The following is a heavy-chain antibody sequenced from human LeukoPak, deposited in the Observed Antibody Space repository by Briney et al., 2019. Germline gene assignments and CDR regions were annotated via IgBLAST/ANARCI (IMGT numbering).Heavy chain of an antibody. J-gene: IGHJ5*02. CDR2: IYYSGST. CDR1: GGSISSSSYY. Sequence: SETLSLTCTVSGGSISSSSYYWGWIRQPPGKGLEWIGSIYYSGSTYYNPSLKSRVTMSVDTSKNQFSLKLSSVTAADTAVYYCARGREHYYGFDPWGQGTLVTVSS. D-gene: IGHD3-10*01. CDR3: ARGREHYYGFDP. V-gene: IGHV4-39*07.